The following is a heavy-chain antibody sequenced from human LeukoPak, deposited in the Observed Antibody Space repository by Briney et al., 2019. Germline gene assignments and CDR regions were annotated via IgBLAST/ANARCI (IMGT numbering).Heavy chain of an antibody. J-gene: IGHJ4*02. CDR3: ARRRYYDSSGSRSYFDY. CDR1: GGSISSSSYY. CDR2: IYYSGST. D-gene: IGHD3-22*01. V-gene: IGHV4-39*01. Sequence: SETLSLTCTVSGGSISSSSYYWGWIRQPPGKGLEWIVSIYYSGSTYYNPSLKSRVTISVDTSKNQFSLKLSSVTAADTAVYYCARRRYYDSSGSRSYFDYWGQGTLVTVSS.